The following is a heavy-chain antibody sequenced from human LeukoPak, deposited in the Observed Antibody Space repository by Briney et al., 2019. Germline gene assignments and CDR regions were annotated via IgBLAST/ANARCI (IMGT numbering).Heavy chain of an antibody. CDR1: GGSFSGYY. D-gene: IGHD3-22*01. J-gene: IGHJ6*02. CDR3: ARHVGYYDSSGYYYYYYGMDV. CDR2: INHSGST. V-gene: IGHV4-34*01. Sequence: SETLSLTCAVYGGSFSGYYWSWIRQPPGKGLEWIGEINHSGSTNYNPSLKSRVTISVDTSKNQFSLKLSSVTAADTAVYYCARHVGYYDSSGYYYYYYGMDVWGQGTTVTVSS.